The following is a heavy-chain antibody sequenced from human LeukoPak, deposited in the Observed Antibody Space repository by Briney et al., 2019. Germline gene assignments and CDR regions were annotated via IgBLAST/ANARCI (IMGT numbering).Heavy chain of an antibody. Sequence: SETLSLTCTVSGGSISSYYWNWIRQSPGKGLEWIGYIYYSGSTNYNPSLKGRVTISVDTSKNQFSLNLSSVTAADTAVYYCARVSSRPGAYGDHFDYWGQGTLVTVSS. J-gene: IGHJ4*02. CDR2: IYYSGST. V-gene: IGHV4-59*01. D-gene: IGHD4-17*01. CDR1: GGSISSYY. CDR3: ARVSSRPGAYGDHFDY.